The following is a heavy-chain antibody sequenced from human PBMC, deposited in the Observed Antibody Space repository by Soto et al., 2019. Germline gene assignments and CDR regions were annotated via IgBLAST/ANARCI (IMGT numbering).Heavy chain of an antibody. CDR1: GDSITSSNW. J-gene: IGHJ6*02. V-gene: IGHV4-4*02. CDR3: ARFRRYYYYGMDV. CDR2: IYHSGST. Sequence: SATLSLTCAVYGDSITSSNWWSWVRQPPGKGLEWIGEIYHSGSTNYNPSLKSRVTISVDKSKNQFSLKLSSVTAADTAVYYCARFRRYYYYGMDVWGQGTTVT.